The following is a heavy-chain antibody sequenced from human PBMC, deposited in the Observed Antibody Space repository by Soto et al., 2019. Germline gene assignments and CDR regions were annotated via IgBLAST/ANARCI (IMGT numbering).Heavy chain of an antibody. D-gene: IGHD6-19*01. V-gene: IGHV1-69*01. CDR1: RVAFSKFI. J-gene: IGHJ6*02. Sequence: QAQLEQSGGEVKKPGSSVKVSCKASRVAFSKFIVTWVRQAPGLGLEWVGGIIPIFGTAKYAQKFQGRVTITADESTITSYIEVNNLRSEDTAVYYCAKVRYSSPMCYYYGMDVWGQGTTVTVSS. CDR2: IIPIFGTA. CDR3: AKVRYSSPMCYYYGMDV.